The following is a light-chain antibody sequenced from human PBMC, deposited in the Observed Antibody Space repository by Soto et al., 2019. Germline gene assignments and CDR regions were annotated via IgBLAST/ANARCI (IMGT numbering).Light chain of an antibody. CDR2: EVS. CDR1: SSDVGGYNY. V-gene: IGLV2-8*01. Sequence: QSALTQPPSASGSPGQSVTISCTGTSSDVGGYNYVSWYQQHPGKAPKLIIYEVSKRPSGVPDRFSGSKSGNTASLTVSGLQSEDEADYYCLSYAGSNNLVFGGGTKLTVL. CDR3: LSYAGSNNLV. J-gene: IGLJ2*01.